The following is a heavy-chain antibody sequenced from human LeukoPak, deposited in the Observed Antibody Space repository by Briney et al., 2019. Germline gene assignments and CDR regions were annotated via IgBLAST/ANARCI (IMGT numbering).Heavy chain of an antibody. V-gene: IGHV4-39*07. CDR1: GGSVMSGTYH. CDR3: ARDHYYDGRGRFDP. D-gene: IGHD3-16*01. CDR2: VYFDGGT. J-gene: IGHJ5*02. Sequence: SETLSLTCSVSGGSVMSGTYHWGWIRQPPGKGLEWIGSVYFDGGTHYSPSLQSRVTISVDTSKNQFSLRLSSVTAADTALYYCARDHYYDGRGRFDPWGQGTLVTVSS.